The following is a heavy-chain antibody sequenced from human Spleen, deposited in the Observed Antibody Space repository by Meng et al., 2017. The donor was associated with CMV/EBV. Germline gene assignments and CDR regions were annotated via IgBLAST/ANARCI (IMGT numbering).Heavy chain of an antibody. J-gene: IGHJ4*02. Sequence: VSGGSVSSGSYYWSWIRQPPGKGLEWTGYIYYSGSTNYNPSLKSRVTISVDTSKNQFSLKLSSVTAADTAVYYCATGYCSSTSCLDYWGQGTLVTVSS. V-gene: IGHV4-61*01. CDR1: GGSVSSGSYY. CDR3: ATGYCSSTSCLDY. CDR2: IYYSGST. D-gene: IGHD2-2*01.